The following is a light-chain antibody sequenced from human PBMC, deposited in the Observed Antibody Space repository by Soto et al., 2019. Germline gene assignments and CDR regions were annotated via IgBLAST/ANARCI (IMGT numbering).Light chain of an antibody. J-gene: IGLJ7*01. CDR3: FSYTGSHAV. Sequence: QSVLTQPASVSGSPGQSITISCTGTSGDVGSYNLVSWYQHHPGKAPKLMIYDVTKRPSGVSNRCSGSKSDNTASLTIAGLQAEYEADYFCFSYTGSHAVFGVGTQLT. CDR2: DVT. CDR1: SGDVGSYNL. V-gene: IGLV2-23*02.